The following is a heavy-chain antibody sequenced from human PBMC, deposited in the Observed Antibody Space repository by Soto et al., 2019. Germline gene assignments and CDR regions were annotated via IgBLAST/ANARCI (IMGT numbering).Heavy chain of an antibody. D-gene: IGHD2-2*01. Sequence: GGSLRLSCAASGFTFSNAWMSWVRQAPWKGLEWVGRIKSKTDGGTTDYAAPVKGRFTISRDDSKNTLYLQMNSLKTEDTAVYYCTTEDIVVVPAAGNYNWFDPWGQGTLVTVSS. J-gene: IGHJ5*02. CDR1: GFTFSNAW. V-gene: IGHV3-15*01. CDR2: IKSKTDGGTT. CDR3: TTEDIVVVPAAGNYNWFDP.